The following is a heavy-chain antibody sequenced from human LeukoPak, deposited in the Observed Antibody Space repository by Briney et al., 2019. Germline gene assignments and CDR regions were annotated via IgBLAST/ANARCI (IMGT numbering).Heavy chain of an antibody. CDR1: GASISNYF. CDR2: IHYSGNT. V-gene: IGHV4-59*12. Sequence: PSETLSLTCTVSGASISNYFWNWIRQPPGKGLEWIGYIHYSGNTNYNPSLRSRVTISLDTSRNQFSLKLNSVTAADTAVYYCAKSNGYGLVDIWGQGAMVTVSS. D-gene: IGHD3-10*01. J-gene: IGHJ3*02. CDR3: AKSNGYGLVDI.